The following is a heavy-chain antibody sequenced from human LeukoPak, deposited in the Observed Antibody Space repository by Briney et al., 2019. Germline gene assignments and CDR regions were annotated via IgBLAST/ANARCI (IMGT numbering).Heavy chain of an antibody. V-gene: IGHV1-69*05. J-gene: IGHJ6*03. CDR1: GGAFSSFA. Sequence: SVKVSCKASGGAFSSFAISWVRQAPGQGLEWMGGIIPAINTTNYAQKFQGRVTVTTVESTSTAYMELSSLKSEDTAVYYCARGGETTVIPFYFYYMDVWGKGTTVTVSS. CDR3: ARGGETTVIPFYFYYMDV. D-gene: IGHD4-17*01. CDR2: IIPAINTT.